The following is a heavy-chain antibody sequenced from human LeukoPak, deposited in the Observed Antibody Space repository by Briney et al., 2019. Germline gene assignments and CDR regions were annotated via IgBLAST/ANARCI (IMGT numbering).Heavy chain of an antibody. Sequence: SETLSLTCPVSGGSISSYYWSWIRQPPGKGLEWIGYIYYSGSTNYNPSLKSRVTISVDTSKNQFSLKLSSVTAADTAVYYCACEIQLWSKFDYWGREPWSPSPQ. J-gene: IGHJ4*02. V-gene: IGHV4-59*01. CDR2: IYYSGST. D-gene: IGHD5-18*01. CDR1: GGSISSYY. CDR3: ACEIQLWSKFDY.